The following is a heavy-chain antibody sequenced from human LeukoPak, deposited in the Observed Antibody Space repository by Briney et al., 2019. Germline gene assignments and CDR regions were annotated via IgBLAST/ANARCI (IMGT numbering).Heavy chain of an antibody. D-gene: IGHD3-10*01. V-gene: IGHV5-51*01. CDR1: GYSFTSYW. J-gene: IGHJ4*02. CDR2: IYPGDSDT. Sequence: AGESLKISCKGSGYSFTSYWLGWVRQMPGKGLEWMGIIYPGDSDTRYSPSFQGQVTISADKSISTAYLQWSSLKASDTAMYYCARRESTMVRGVTNFDYWGQGTLVTVSS. CDR3: ARRESTMVRGVTNFDY.